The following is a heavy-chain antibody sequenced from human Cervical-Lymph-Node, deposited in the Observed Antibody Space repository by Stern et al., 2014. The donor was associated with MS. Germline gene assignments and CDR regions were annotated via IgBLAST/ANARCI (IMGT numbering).Heavy chain of an antibody. CDR1: GFTLSSFW. Sequence: EVQLVESGGGLVQPGGSLRLSCAVSGFTLSSFWMNWVRQAPGKGLEWVANIKYDGSDKYYMDSVTGRFTISRDIAKNSLYLQMNSLRAEDTAVYYCARRNVFDIWGQGTTVTVSS. J-gene: IGHJ3*02. CDR3: ARRNVFDI. CDR2: IKYDGSDK. V-gene: IGHV3-7*01.